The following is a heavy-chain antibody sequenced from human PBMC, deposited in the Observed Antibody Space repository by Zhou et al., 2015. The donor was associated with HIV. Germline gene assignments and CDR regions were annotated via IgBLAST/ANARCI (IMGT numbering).Heavy chain of an antibody. CDR3: AVTPTPRAEITEAGKFYFFEMDV. CDR1: GGTFNAFA. Sequence: QLVQSGAEVKKPGSSVKVSCKASGGTFNAFAIAWVRQAPGKGLEWMGGIIPMFHTPNYAQRFQGRLTIIADESTTTVHMELSGLRSEDTAIYYCAVTPTPRAEITEAGKFYFFEMDVWGPGTTVSVSS. CDR2: IIPMFHTP. V-gene: IGHV1-69*01. J-gene: IGHJ6*02. D-gene: IGHD6-19*01.